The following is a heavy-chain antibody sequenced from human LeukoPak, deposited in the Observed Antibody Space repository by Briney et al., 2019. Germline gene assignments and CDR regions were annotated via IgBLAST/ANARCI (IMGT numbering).Heavy chain of an antibody. CDR3: ARLQKWLTMVRGAPDY. Sequence: PSKTLSLTCTVSGGSISSSSYYWGWIRQPPGKGLEWIGSIYYSGSTYYNPSLKSRVTISIDTSKNQFSLKLSSVTAADTAVYYCARLQKWLTMVRGAPDYWGQGTLVTVSS. J-gene: IGHJ4*02. V-gene: IGHV4-39*01. D-gene: IGHD3-10*01. CDR1: GGSISSSSYY. CDR2: IYYSGST.